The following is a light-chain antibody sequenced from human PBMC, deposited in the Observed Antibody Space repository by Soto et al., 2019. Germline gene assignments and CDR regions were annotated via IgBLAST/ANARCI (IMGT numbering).Light chain of an antibody. V-gene: IGLV4-69*01. CDR3: QTWGTGIYV. J-gene: IGLJ7*01. CDR1: SGHSSYA. Sequence: QSVLTQSPSASASLGASVELTCTLSSGHSSYAIAWHQQQPEKGPRYLMKLNSDGTHSKGDGIPDRFSGSSSGAERYLTISRLQSEDEADYYCQTWGTGIYVFGGGTQLTVL. CDR2: LNSDGTH.